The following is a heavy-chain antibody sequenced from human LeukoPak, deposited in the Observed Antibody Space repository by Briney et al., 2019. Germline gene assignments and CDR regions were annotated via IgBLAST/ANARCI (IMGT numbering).Heavy chain of an antibody. J-gene: IGHJ4*02. D-gene: IGHD5-18*01. V-gene: IGHV3-48*01. CDR3: ARDPAIQIWLSAYYFDY. CDR2: ISRDSSTI. CDR1: GFTFSSYS. Sequence: GGSLRLSCAASGFTFSSYSMNWVRQAPGKGLEWVSYISRDSSTIYYADSVKGRFTISRDNAKNSLFLQMNSLRAEDTAVYYCARDPAIQIWLSAYYFDYWGQGTLVTVSS.